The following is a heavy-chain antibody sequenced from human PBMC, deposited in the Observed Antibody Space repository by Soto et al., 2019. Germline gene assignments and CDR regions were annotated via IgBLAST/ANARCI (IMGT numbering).Heavy chain of an antibody. Sequence: QVQLVQSGAEVKKPGASVKVSCKASGYTFTRNAIHWVRQAPGQRLEWIGKIDAGNGNTKYSQKFQGRVTITRDTAASAAYMELSTLGSGDTSIYYCARSATDYSRFDYWGQGTLVTVSS. J-gene: IGHJ4*01. CDR3: ARSATDYSRFDY. V-gene: IGHV1-3*01. CDR2: IDAGNGNT. CDR1: GYTFTRNA. D-gene: IGHD3-9*01.